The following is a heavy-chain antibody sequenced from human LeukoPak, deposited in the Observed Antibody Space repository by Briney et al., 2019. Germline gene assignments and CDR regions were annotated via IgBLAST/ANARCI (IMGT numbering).Heavy chain of an antibody. D-gene: IGHD6-13*01. CDR3: ARDLKPWQQLAPFDY. CDR1: GFTFSSYG. CDR2: IWYDGSNK. Sequence: GGSLRLSCAASGFTFSSYGMHWVRQAPGKGLEWVAVIWYDGSNKYYADPVKGRFTISRDNSKNTLYLQMNSLRAEDTAVYYCARDLKPWQQLAPFDYWGQGTLVTVSS. V-gene: IGHV3-33*01. J-gene: IGHJ4*02.